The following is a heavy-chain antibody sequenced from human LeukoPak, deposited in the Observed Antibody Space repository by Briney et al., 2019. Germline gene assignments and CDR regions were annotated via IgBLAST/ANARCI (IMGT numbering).Heavy chain of an antibody. CDR2: IYSGGTT. D-gene: IGHD2-8*01. J-gene: IGHJ4*02. CDR3: ARGTNAYPSYFDY. V-gene: IGHV3-53*01. CDR1: GFTVSSNY. Sequence: PGGSLRLSCAASGFTVSSNYMSWVRQAPGKGLERVSVIYSGGTTYYADSVKGRFTISRDNSKNTEYLQMNSLRAEDTAVYYCARGTNAYPSYFDYWGQGTLVTVSS.